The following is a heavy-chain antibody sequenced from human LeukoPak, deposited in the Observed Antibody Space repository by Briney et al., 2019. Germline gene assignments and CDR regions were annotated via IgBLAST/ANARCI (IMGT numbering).Heavy chain of an antibody. CDR3: TTEYSYGLGAYYFDY. D-gene: IGHD5-18*01. CDR1: GFTFSSAW. V-gene: IGHV3-15*01. J-gene: IGHJ4*02. Sequence: GGSLRLSCAASGFTFSSAWMSWVRQAPGKGLEWVGRIKSKTDGGITDYAAPVKGRFTISRDDSKNTLYLQMNSLKTEDTAVYYCTTEYSYGLGAYYFDYWGQGTLVTVSS. CDR2: IKSKTDGGIT.